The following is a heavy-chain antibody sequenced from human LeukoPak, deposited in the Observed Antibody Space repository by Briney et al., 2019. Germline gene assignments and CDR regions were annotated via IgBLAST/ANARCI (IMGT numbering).Heavy chain of an antibody. CDR3: ARAYYDFWSGYYTHFDY. J-gene: IGHJ4*02. V-gene: IGHV3-23*01. Sequence: GGSLRLSCAASGFTFSSYAMSWVRQAPGKGLEWVSAISGGGGSTYYADSVKGRFTISRDNSKNTLYLQMNSLRAEDTAVYYCARAYYDFWSGYYTHFDYWGQGTLVTVSS. D-gene: IGHD3-3*01. CDR1: GFTFSSYA. CDR2: ISGGGGST.